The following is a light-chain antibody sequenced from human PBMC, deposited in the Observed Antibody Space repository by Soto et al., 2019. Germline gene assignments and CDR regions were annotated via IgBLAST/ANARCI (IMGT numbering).Light chain of an antibody. CDR1: QGISNN. Sequence: DIQMTQSPSSLSASVGDRVTIACRASQGISNNLAWYQQKPGKVPKLLIYVASTLQSGVPSRFSGSGSGTDFTLTISSLQPEDVATYYCQKYSSASTFGGGTKVEIK. CDR3: QKYSSAST. J-gene: IGKJ4*01. V-gene: IGKV1-27*01. CDR2: VAS.